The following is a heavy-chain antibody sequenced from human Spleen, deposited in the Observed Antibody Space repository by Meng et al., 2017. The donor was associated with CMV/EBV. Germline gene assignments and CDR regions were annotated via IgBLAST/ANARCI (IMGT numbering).Heavy chain of an antibody. D-gene: IGHD3-10*01. CDR1: GYTFTDYY. V-gene: IGHV1-2*02. Sequence: ASVKVSCKASGYTFTDYYVHWVRQAPGQGLEWMGWIDPNSGDTDLVQRFQGRVTMTSDMPINTAYMELTRLQSDDTAIYYCARGGPARGELPLYGGQGTLVTVSS. CDR2: IDPNSGDT. CDR3: ARGGPARGELPLY. J-gene: IGHJ4*02.